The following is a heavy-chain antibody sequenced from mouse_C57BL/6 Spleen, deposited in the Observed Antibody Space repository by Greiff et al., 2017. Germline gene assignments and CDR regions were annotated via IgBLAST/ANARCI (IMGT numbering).Heavy chain of an antibody. V-gene: IGHV1-55*01. D-gene: IGHD2-2*01. CDR2: IYPGSGST. CDR3: ARRDGYVYAMDY. J-gene: IGHJ4*01. CDR1: GYTFTSYW. Sequence: QVHVKQPGAELVKPGASVKMSCKASGYTFTSYWITWVKQRPGQGLEWIGDIYPGSGSTNYNEKFKSKATLTVDTSSSTAYMQLSSLTSEDSAVYYCARRDGYVYAMDYWGQGTSVTVSS.